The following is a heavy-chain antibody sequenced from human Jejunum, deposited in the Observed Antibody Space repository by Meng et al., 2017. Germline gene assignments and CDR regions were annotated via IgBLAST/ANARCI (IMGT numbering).Heavy chain of an antibody. V-gene: IGHV3-64*01. D-gene: IGHD2-21*01. Sequence: GESLKISCAASGFSFSNYVMHWVRQAPGKRLEYVSSICNTGGSTYYANSVEGRFTISRDNSKNTLYLQMGSLRAEDTAVYYCVKDPVFCDDECYLVPRHRYFQRWGQGTLVTVSS. CDR3: VKDPVFCDDECYLVPRHRYFQR. J-gene: IGHJ1*01. CDR1: GFSFSNYV. CDR2: ICNTGGST.